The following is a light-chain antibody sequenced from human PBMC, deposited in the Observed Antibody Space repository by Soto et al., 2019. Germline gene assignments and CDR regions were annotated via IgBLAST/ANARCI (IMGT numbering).Light chain of an antibody. Sequence: DIQMTQSPSPLSASVGDRVTITCRASQTISTYLNWYQQKPGKAPKLLIYGASSLQSGVPSRISGRGSGTEFTLTISSLQPEDCATYYCQQSYNTPWTFGQGTKVDIK. CDR3: QQSYNTPWT. CDR2: GAS. CDR1: QTISTY. V-gene: IGKV1-39*01. J-gene: IGKJ1*01.